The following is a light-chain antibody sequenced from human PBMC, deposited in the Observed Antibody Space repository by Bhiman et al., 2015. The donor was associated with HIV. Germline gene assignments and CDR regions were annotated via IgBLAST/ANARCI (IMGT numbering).Light chain of an antibody. CDR3: QMWDSTYVV. Sequence: GSVAPGKTARITCGGNNIGSKSVHWYQQKPGQAPVLVIYNDSDRPSGIPERFSGSNSGNTATLTISRVEAGDEAGYYCQMWDSTYVVFGGGTKLTVL. CDR2: NDS. V-gene: IGLV3-21*04. CDR1: NIGSKS. J-gene: IGLJ2*01.